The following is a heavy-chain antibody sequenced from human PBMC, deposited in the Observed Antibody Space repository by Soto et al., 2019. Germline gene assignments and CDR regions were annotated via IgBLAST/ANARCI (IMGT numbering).Heavy chain of an antibody. CDR2: IASKTESEAT. D-gene: IGHD6-6*01. CDR3: MSWDASSSAEQ. V-gene: IGHV3-73*02. CDR1: GFTLSDSS. Sequence: EVQLVESGGGLVQPGGSLELSCAASGFTLSDSSVNWVRQASGKGLEWVGRIASKTESEATVYAASVKGRITVARDDSKSTVYLQMGSLKTEDTAVYYCMSWDASSSAEQWGQGALVTVSS. J-gene: IGHJ4*02.